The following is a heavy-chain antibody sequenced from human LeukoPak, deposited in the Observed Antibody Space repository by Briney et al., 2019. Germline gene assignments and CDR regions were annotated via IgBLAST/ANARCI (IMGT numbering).Heavy chain of an antibody. CDR3: ARYSGSLPXFXX. CDR1: GYSVRSDYY. Sequence: PSETLSLTCTVSGYSVRSDYYWSWIRQPPGKGLEWIGNVAHSGSTYYNPSLKSRVTMSVDTSENQFSLKLSSVTAADTAMYYCARYSGSLPXFXXWGQXTLVT. D-gene: IGHD1-26*01. CDR2: VAHSGST. V-gene: IGHV4-38-2*02. J-gene: IGHJ4*02.